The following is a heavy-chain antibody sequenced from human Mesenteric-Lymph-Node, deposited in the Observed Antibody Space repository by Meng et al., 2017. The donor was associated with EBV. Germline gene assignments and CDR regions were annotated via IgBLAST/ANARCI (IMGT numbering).Heavy chain of an antibody. CDR3: AREDGDDVLVYFDH. CDR2: IHHSGIT. V-gene: IGHV4-39*07. Sequence: QLQLQESGPGLVKPSETLSLTCTVSGGSISNNIYYWGWIRQPPGKGLEWIGNIHHSGITYYNPSLKSRVAISIDTSKNQLSLKLSSVTAADTAVYYCAREDGDDVLVYFDHWGQGTLVTVSS. D-gene: IGHD4-17*01. CDR1: GGSISNNIYY. J-gene: IGHJ4*02.